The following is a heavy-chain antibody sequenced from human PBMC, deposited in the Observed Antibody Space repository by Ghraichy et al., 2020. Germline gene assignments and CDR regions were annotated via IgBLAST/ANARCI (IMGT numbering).Heavy chain of an antibody. CDR3: ARDWVVGATAHWYFDL. V-gene: IGHV4-59*01. Sequence: SETLSLTCTVSGGSISSYYWSWIRQPPGKGLEWIGYIYYSGSTNYNPSLKSRVTISVDTSKNQFSLKLSSVTAADTAVYYCARDWVVGATAHWYFDLWGRGTLVTVSS. J-gene: IGHJ2*01. D-gene: IGHD1-26*01. CDR2: IYYSGST. CDR1: GGSISSYY.